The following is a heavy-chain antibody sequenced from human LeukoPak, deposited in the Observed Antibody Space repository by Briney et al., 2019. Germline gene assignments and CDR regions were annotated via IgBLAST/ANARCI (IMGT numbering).Heavy chain of an antibody. CDR2: ISHGGIT. Sequence: SETLSLTCGVYDGSLINYYCHWIRQVPGKGLEWIGEISHGGITKHNPSLKSRVTMSQDTSKRQFSLKTNSMTAADTGVYYCGIFMDVVPGSMSWGLGTLVTVSS. D-gene: IGHD2-2*01. CDR3: GIFMDVVPGSMS. CDR1: DGSLINYY. J-gene: IGHJ4*02. V-gene: IGHV4-34*01.